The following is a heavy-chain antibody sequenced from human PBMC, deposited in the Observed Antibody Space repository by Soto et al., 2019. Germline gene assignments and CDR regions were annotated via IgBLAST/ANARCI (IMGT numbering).Heavy chain of an antibody. V-gene: IGHV1-69*13. J-gene: IGHJ3*02. D-gene: IGHD2-21*02. CDR2: IIPIFGTA. CDR3: ARDLTYCGGDCYSSRDDAFDI. Sequence: ASVKVSCKASGGTFSSYAISWVRQAPGQGLEWMGGIIPIFGTANYAQKFQGRVTITADESTSTAYMELSSLRSEDTAVYYCARDLTYCGGDCYSSRDDAFDIWGQGTMVTVSS. CDR1: GGTFSSYA.